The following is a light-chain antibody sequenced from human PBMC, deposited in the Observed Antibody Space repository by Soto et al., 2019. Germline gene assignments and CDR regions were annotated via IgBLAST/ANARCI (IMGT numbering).Light chain of an antibody. CDR3: QQYGSYPQT. J-gene: IGKJ1*01. CDR1: QSVSSSY. V-gene: IGKV3-20*01. CDR2: GAS. Sequence: EIVLTQSPGTLSLSPGERATLSCRASQSVSSSYLAWYQQKPGQAPRLLIYGASSRATGIPDRFSGSGSGTDFTLTISRLEPEDFAVYYCQQYGSYPQTFGKGTMV.